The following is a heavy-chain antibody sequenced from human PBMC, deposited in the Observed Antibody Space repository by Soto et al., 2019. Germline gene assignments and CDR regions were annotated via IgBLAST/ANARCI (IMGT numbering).Heavy chain of an antibody. Sequence: SETLSLTCTVSGGSISSYYWSWIRQPPGKGLEWIGYIYYSGSTNYNPSLKSRVTISVDTSKNQFSLKLSSVTAADTAVYYCARVTYYYDSSGYYPDAFDIWGQGTMVTVSS. J-gene: IGHJ3*02. V-gene: IGHV4-59*01. CDR1: GGSISSYY. D-gene: IGHD3-22*01. CDR3: ARVTYYYDSSGYYPDAFDI. CDR2: IYYSGST.